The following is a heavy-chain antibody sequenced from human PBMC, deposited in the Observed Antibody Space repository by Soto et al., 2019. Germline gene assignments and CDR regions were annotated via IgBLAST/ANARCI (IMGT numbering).Heavy chain of an antibody. D-gene: IGHD2-15*01. V-gene: IGHV3-74*02. CDR2: INNDGSVS. CDR3: ARGDCVGGTCYSLAGSFYYYMDV. CDR1: GFTFSNYW. J-gene: IGHJ6*03. Sequence: VQVVESGGGLVQPGGSLRLSCVASGFTFSNYWMYWVRQAPGEGLVWVSRINNDGSVSSYADSVKGRLTISRDNVKNTLYLQMDSLRAEDTAVYYCARGDCVGGTCYSLAGSFYYYMDVWGKGTTVTVFS.